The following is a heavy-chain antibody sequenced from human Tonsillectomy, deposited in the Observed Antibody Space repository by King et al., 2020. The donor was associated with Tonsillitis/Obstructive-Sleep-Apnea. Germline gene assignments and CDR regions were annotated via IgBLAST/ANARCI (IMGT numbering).Heavy chain of an antibody. V-gene: IGHV4-59*08. Sequence: QLQESGPGLVKPSETLSLTCTVSGGSISSYYWSWIRQPPGKGLEWIGYIYYSGSTNYNPSLKSRVTISVDTSKNQFSLKLSSVTAADTAVYYCAGHGSGGYPTPWGQGTLVTVSS. CDR2: IYYSGST. CDR1: GGSISSYY. CDR3: AGHGSGGYPTP. D-gene: IGHD1-26*01. J-gene: IGHJ5*01.